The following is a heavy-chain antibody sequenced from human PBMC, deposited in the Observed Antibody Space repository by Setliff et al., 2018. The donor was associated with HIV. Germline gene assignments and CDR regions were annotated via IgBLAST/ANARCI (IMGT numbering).Heavy chain of an antibody. CDR3: ARVPFTTGFDY. D-gene: IGHD3-3*01. CDR1: GYSISSGYY. CDR2: IYHSGGT. J-gene: IGHJ4*02. V-gene: IGHV4-38-2*01. Sequence: PSETLSLTCAVSGYSISSGYYWGWIRQPPGRGLEWIGNIYHSGGTHYNPSLRSRVTISVDTSKNHFSMKLRSVTAADTAVFYCARVPFTTGFDYWGQGILVTVSS.